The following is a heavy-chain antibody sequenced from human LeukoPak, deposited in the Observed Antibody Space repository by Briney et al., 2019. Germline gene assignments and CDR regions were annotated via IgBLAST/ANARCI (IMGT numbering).Heavy chain of an antibody. CDR2: ISAYSGNT. CDR3: ARDTGGDYSSD. Sequence: ASVKVSCKASGYTFTSYGITWVRQAPGQGLEWMGWISAYSGNTNYAQKLQGRVTMTIDTSTSTAYMELRSLRSDDTAVYYCARDTGGDYSSDWGQGTLVTVSS. J-gene: IGHJ4*02. CDR1: GYTFTSYG. D-gene: IGHD4-11*01. V-gene: IGHV1-18*01.